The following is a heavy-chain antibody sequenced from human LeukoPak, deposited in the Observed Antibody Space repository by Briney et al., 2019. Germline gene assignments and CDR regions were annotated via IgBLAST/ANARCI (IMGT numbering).Heavy chain of an antibody. Sequence: ASVKVSCKASGGTFSSYAISCVRQAPGQGLEWMGGIIPIFGTANYAQKFQGRVTITADESTSTAYMELSSLRSEDTAVYYCTIVVVPAAIRYYYGMDVWGQGTTVTVSS. CDR3: TIVVVPAAIRYYYGMDV. V-gene: IGHV1-69*13. CDR1: GGTFSSYA. J-gene: IGHJ6*02. CDR2: IIPIFGTA. D-gene: IGHD2-2*01.